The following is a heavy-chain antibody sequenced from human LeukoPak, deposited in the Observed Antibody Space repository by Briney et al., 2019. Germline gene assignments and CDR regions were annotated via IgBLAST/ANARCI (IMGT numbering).Heavy chain of an antibody. CDR2: ISSSSTTI. D-gene: IGHD3-16*01. V-gene: IGHV3-48*03. Sequence: GGSLRLSCAASGFTFSSYEMNWVRQAPGKGLEWISYISSSSTTIYYADPVKGRFTISRDNAKNSLYLRMNSLRAEDTAVYYCASPYDPRSYWGQGTLVTVSS. CDR3: ASPYDPRSY. CDR1: GFTFSSYE. J-gene: IGHJ4*02.